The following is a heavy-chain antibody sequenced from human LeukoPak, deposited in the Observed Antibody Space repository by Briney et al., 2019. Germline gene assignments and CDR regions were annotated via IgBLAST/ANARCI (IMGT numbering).Heavy chain of an antibody. CDR1: GFTFTSYY. J-gene: IGHJ4*02. Sequence: ASVKVSCKASGFTFTSYYMHWVRQAPGQGLEWMGIINPSGRTTNYAQKFQGRVTMTRDMSTSTVYMELSSLRSEDTAVYYCARATKLTRYYYDSSGLARWGQGTLVTVSS. CDR2: INPSGRTT. D-gene: IGHD3-22*01. CDR3: ARATKLTRYYYDSSGLAR. V-gene: IGHV1-46*01.